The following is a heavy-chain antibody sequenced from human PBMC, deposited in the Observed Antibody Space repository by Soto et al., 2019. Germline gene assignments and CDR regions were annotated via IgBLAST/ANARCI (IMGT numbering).Heavy chain of an antibody. Sequence: QVQLVESGGGVVQPGRSLRLSCAASGFNIGENGMHWVRQAPGKGLEWVAMISYAGSESYYADSVKGRFTISRDISTNTLYLQMNSLRAEDTAVYHCAKDLYGSGWYNYFDPWGQGTLVTVSS. CDR3: AKDLYGSGWYNYFDP. J-gene: IGHJ5*02. CDR2: ISYAGSES. D-gene: IGHD6-19*01. V-gene: IGHV3-30*18. CDR1: GFNIGENG.